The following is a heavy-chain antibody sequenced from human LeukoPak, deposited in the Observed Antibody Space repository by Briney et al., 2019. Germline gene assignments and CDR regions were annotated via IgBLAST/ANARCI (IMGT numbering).Heavy chain of an antibody. CDR1: GFTVSSSY. J-gene: IGHJ4*02. V-gene: IGHV3-53*01. D-gene: IGHD3-22*01. CDR3: ARSLHDDSSGYWPYYFDY. Sequence: PGGSLDLSCAASGFTVSSSYMNWVRQAPGKGLEWVSGIYSGGSTYYADSVKGRFTISRDDSKNTVYLQMNSLRAEDTAVYYCARSLHDDSSGYWPYYFDYWGQGTLVTVSS. CDR2: IYSGGST.